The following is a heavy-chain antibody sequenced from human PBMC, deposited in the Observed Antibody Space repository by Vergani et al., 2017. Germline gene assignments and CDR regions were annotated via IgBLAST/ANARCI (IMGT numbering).Heavy chain of an antibody. CDR3: ARREGSETVVTRSWGFDY. D-gene: IGHD4-23*01. CDR2: IYTSGST. Sequence: QVQLQESGPGLVKPSETLSLTCTVPGGSISSYYWSWIRQPAGKGLEWIGRIYTSGSTNYNPSLKSRVTMSVDTSKNQFSLKLSSVTAADTAVYYCARREGSETVVTRSWGFDYWGQGTLVTVSS. J-gene: IGHJ4*02. CDR1: GGSISSYY. V-gene: IGHV4-4*07.